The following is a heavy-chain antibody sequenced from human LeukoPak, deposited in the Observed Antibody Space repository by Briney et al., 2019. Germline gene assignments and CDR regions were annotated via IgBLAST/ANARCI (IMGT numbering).Heavy chain of an antibody. J-gene: IGHJ3*01. Sequence: KPGESLKISCEGSGFRFTRFWIGWVRQMPGKGLELMGVIYPDDSDTRYSPSFQGQVTISADKSISTAYPQWGSLKASDTAIYYCVRNYDLTEPDAFDLWGQGTVVTVSS. CDR2: IYPDDSDT. V-gene: IGHV5-51*03. CDR1: GFRFTRFW. D-gene: IGHD3-22*01. CDR3: VRNYDLTEPDAFDL.